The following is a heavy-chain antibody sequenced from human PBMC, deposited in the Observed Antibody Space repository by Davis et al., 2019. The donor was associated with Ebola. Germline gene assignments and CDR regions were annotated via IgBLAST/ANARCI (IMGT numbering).Heavy chain of an antibody. CDR2: IDGSGITT. Sequence: PGGSLRLSCAASGFTFSSYEMNWVRQAPGKGLEWVSYIDGSGITTYYADSVKGRFTVARDNAKNSLYLQMNSRRAEDTAVYYCVRAGSWTQHGNDAFNVWGQGTMVTVSS. CDR3: VRAGSWTQHGNDAFNV. D-gene: IGHD1-26*01. J-gene: IGHJ3*01. CDR1: GFTFSSYE. V-gene: IGHV3-48*03.